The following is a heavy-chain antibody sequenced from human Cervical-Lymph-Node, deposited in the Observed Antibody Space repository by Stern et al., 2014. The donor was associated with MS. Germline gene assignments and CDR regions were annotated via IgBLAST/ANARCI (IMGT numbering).Heavy chain of an antibody. V-gene: IGHV7-4-1*02. CDR2: INNNTGDP. CDR3: ATQGASGFGVSPTGY. Sequence: QLVQSGSELKKPGASVKVSCKTSGYSFTTSALNWVRPAPGQGLEWMGWINNNTGDPLYAQAFAGRFVFSLDTSVRTAYLQINNLKAEDSAIYYCATQGASGFGVSPTGYWGQGTLVTVSS. CDR1: GYSFTTSA. J-gene: IGHJ4*02. D-gene: IGHD1-26*01.